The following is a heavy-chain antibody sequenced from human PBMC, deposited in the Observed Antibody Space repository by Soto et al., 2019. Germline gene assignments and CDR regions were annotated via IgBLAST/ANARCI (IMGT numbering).Heavy chain of an antibody. D-gene: IGHD3-3*01. J-gene: IGHJ4*02. CDR2: ISYDGSNK. CDR1: GFTFSSYA. V-gene: IGHV3-30-3*01. CDR3: ARDKRDLRFLEWSYYFDY. Sequence: QVQLVESGGGVVQPGRSLRLSCGASGFTFSSYAMHWVRQAPGKGLEWVAVISYDGSNKYYADSVKGRFTISRDNSKNPLYLQLNSLRAEDTAVYYCARDKRDLRFLEWSYYFDYWGQGTLVTVSS.